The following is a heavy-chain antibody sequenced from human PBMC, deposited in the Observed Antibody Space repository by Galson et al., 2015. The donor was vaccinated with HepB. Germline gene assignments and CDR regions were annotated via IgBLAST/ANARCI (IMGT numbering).Heavy chain of an antibody. CDR1: GDSVSSRSAA. CDR3: ARDPLGRKDAFDV. J-gene: IGHJ3*01. CDR2: TYYRSRWFN. V-gene: IGHV6-1*01. D-gene: IGHD1-26*01. Sequence: CAISGDSVSSRSAAWSWLRQSPSRGLEWLGRTYYRSRWFNDYAVSVKSRVTINPDTSKNQFSLQLNSVTPEDTAVYYCARDPLGRKDAFDVWGQGTTVIVSS.